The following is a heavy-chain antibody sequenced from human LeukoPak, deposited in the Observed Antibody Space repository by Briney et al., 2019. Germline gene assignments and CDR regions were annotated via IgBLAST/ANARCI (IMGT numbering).Heavy chain of an antibody. CDR1: GGSISSGGYY. D-gene: IGHD2-15*01. CDR2: IYYSGST. V-gene: IGHV4-31*03. CDR3: ARFFGGYCSGGSCALNWFDP. Sequence: PSETLSLTCTVSGGSISSGGYYWSWIRQHPGKGLEWIGYIYYSGSTYYNPSLKSRVTISVDTSKNQFSLKLSSVTAADTAVYYCARFFGGYCSGGSCALNWFDPWGQGTLVTVSS. J-gene: IGHJ5*02.